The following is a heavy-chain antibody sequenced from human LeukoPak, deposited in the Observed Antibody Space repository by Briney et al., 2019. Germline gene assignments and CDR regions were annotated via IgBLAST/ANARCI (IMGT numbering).Heavy chain of an antibody. V-gene: IGHV5-51*01. J-gene: IGHJ3*02. Sequence: GESLKISCKGSGYSFTSYWIGWVRQMPGKGLEWMGIIHPGDSDTRYSPSFQGQVTISADKSISTAYLQWSSLKASDTAMYYCATLGWYCSGGSCYPRAFDIWGQGTMVTVSS. CDR1: GYSFTSYW. CDR3: ATLGWYCSGGSCYPRAFDI. CDR2: IHPGDSDT. D-gene: IGHD2-15*01.